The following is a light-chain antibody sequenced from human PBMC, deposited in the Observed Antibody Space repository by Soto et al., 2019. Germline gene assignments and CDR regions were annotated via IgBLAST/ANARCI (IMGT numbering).Light chain of an antibody. CDR3: QKCKVAPFT. CDR1: QDIANF. CDR2: AES. Sequence: DIQMTQSPSSLSAFVGDRVTITCRASQDIANFLAWYQQKPGKVPKLLIYAESTLQSGVPYRLSGSGSGTDLNLTISRLQPEDVATYYCQKCKVAPFTCGGGTKVDIK. J-gene: IGKJ4*01. V-gene: IGKV1-27*01.